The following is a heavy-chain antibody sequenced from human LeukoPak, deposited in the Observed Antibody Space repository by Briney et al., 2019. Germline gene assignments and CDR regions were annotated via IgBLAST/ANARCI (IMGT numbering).Heavy chain of an antibody. CDR2: ISAHSGNT. Sequence: GASVKVSCKASGYTFSSYGISWVRQAPGQGLEWMGWISAHSGNTNYEEKLQGRVTMTTDTSTSTAYMELRSLRSNDTAVYYCARDKGTEGTYYYYMDVWGKGTTVTVSS. J-gene: IGHJ6*03. CDR3: ARDKGTEGTYYYYMDV. CDR1: GYTFSSYG. V-gene: IGHV1-18*01. D-gene: IGHD1/OR15-1a*01.